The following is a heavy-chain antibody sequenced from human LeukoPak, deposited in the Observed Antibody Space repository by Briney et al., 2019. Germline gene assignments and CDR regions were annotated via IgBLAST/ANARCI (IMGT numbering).Heavy chain of an antibody. J-gene: IGHJ1*01. CDR2: IYYSGST. V-gene: IGHV4-59*01. CDR1: GGSMSSYY. CDR3: ARRERGYCSSTSCHEYFQH. Sequence: SETLSLTCTVSGGSMSSYYWSWIRQPPGKGLEWIGYIYYSGSTNYNPSLKSRVTISVDTSKNQFSLKLSSVTAADTAVYYCARRERGYCSSTSCHEYFQHWGQGTLVTVSS. D-gene: IGHD2-2*01.